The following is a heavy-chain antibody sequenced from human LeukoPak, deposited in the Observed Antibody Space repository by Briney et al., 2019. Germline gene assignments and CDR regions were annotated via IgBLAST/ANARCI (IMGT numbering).Heavy chain of an antibody. CDR2: ISWDSGNS. CDR1: GFTFKDYA. J-gene: IGHJ1*01. V-gene: IGHV3-43*01. Sequence: GGSLRLSCAASGFTFKDYAMDWVRQVPGKGLEWVSLISWDSGNSYYADSVKGRFTISRDNSKSSLSLQMNSLRTEDTALYYCAKGPGAAVAKRYIQHWGQGTLVTVSS. CDR3: AKGPGAAVAKRYIQH. D-gene: IGHD6-19*01.